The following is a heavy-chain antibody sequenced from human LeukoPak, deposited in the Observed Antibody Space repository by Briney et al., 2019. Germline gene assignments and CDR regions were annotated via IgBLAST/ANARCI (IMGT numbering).Heavy chain of an antibody. V-gene: IGHV3-48*03. CDR3: ARAQPGYCSGGSCYEFDY. D-gene: IGHD2-15*01. Sequence: GGSLRLSCAASGFTFSSYEMNWVRQAPGKGLEWVSYISSSGSTIYYADSVKGRFTISRDNAKNSLYLQMNSLRAEDTAAYYCARAQPGYCSGGSCYEFDYWGQGTLVTVSS. CDR1: GFTFSSYE. J-gene: IGHJ4*02. CDR2: ISSSGSTI.